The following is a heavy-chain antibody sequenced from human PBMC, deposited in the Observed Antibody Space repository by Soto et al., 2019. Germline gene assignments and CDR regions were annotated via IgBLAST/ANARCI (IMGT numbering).Heavy chain of an antibody. Sequence: GGSLRLSCAASGFTFSSYAMSWVRQAPGKGLEWVSAISGSGGSTYYADSVKGRFTISRDNSKNTLYLQMNSLRAEDTAVYYCAKGVDDSRLTGDLFSPAFYILGQGTIVTV. CDR3: AKGVDDSRLTGDLFSPAFYI. V-gene: IGHV3-23*01. J-gene: IGHJ3*02. CDR1: GFTFSSYA. CDR2: ISGSGGST. D-gene: IGHD7-27*01.